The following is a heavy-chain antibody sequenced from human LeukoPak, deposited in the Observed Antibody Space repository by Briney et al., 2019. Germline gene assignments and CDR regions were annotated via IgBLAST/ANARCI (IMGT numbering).Heavy chain of an antibody. D-gene: IGHD3-10*01. CDR2: IYTSGST. CDR1: GGSISSGSYY. J-gene: IGHJ4*02. V-gene: IGHV4-61*02. CDR3: ARTYGSGLHFDY. Sequence: PSETLSLTCTVSGGSISSGSYYWSWIRQPAGKGLEWIGRIYTSGSTNYNPSLKSRVTISVDTSKNQFSLKLCSVTAADTAVYYCARTYGSGLHFDYWGQGTLVTVSS.